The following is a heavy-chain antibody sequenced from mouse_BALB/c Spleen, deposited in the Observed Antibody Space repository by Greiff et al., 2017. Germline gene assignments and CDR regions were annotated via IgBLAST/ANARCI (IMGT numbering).Heavy chain of an antibody. CDR2: INPSSGYT. Sequence: VQLQQSGAELARPGASVKMSCKASGYTFTSYTMHWVKQRPGQGLEWIGYINPSSGYTEYNQKFKDKTTLTADKSSSTAYMQLSSLTSEDSAVYYCVCYYYGSSYYWGQGTTLTVSS. CDR1: GYTFTSYT. J-gene: IGHJ2*01. CDR3: VCYYYGSSYY. V-gene: IGHV1-4*02. D-gene: IGHD1-1*01.